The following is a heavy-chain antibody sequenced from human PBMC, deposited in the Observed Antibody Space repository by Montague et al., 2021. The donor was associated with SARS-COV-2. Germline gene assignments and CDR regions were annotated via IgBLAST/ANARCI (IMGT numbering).Heavy chain of an antibody. J-gene: IGHJ6*02. Sequence: SETLSLTCTVSGGSISSYYWSWIRQPPGKGLEWIGYIYYSGSTNYNPSLKSRVTISVDTSKNQFSLKLSSVTAADTAVYYCASNQGDGSLYGMDVWGQGTTVTVSS. CDR3: ASNQGDGSLYGMDV. CDR1: GGSISSYY. CDR2: IYYSGST. D-gene: IGHD5-24*01. V-gene: IGHV4-59*01.